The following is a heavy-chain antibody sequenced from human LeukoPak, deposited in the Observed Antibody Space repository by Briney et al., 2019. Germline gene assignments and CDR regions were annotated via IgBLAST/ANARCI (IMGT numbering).Heavy chain of an antibody. V-gene: IGHV3-23*01. D-gene: IGHD2-21*02. CDR2: LSLSGDTT. CDR3: VAGDWGARDSFDL. Sequence: GSLRLSCAASGFTFGSYAMSWVRQAPGKGLEWVSALSLSGDTTYYADSVRGRFIISRDNAKNSFFLQMSSLRAEDTSVYYCVAGDWGARDSFDLWGRGTMVTVSS. J-gene: IGHJ3*01. CDR1: GFTFGSYA.